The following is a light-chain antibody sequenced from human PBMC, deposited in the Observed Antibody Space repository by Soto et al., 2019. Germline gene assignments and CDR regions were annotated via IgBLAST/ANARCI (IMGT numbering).Light chain of an antibody. CDR2: EVS. CDR1: SRDVGGYNY. V-gene: IGLV2-14*01. CDR3: SSYTTSIHWV. J-gene: IGLJ3*02. Sequence: QSALTQPASVSGSPGQSITITCTGSSRDVGGYNYVSWYQQHPGKAPKLMIYEVSDRPSGISNRFSGSKSGNTASLTISGLQADDEAYYYCSSYTTSIHWVFGGGTQLTVL.